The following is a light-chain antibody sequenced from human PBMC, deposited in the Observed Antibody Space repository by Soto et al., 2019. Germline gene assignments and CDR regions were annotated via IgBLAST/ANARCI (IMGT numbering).Light chain of an antibody. CDR1: NSNIGNNF. CDR3: QSYDSSLSVV. V-gene: IGLV1-51*01. J-gene: IGLJ2*01. CDR2: GNN. Sequence: QSVLTQPPSVSAAPGQKVTISCSGRNSNIGNNFVSWYRQFPGTAPKLLIYGNNKRPSGIPDRFSGSKSGTSASLAITGLQAEDEADYYCQSYDSSLSVVFGGGTKLTVL.